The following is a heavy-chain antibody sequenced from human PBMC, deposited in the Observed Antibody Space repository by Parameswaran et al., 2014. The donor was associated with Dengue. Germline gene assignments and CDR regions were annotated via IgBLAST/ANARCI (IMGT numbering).Heavy chain of an antibody. D-gene: IGHD2-8*01. CDR2: ISSSSSTI. CDR3: ARGGGLRYCTNGVCYTNDY. Sequence: VRQAPGKGLEWVSYISSSSSTIYYADSVKGRFTISRDNAKNSLFLQMNSLRDEDTAVYYCARGGGLRYCTNGVCYTNDYWGQGTLVTVSS. J-gene: IGHJ4*02. V-gene: IGHV3-48*02.